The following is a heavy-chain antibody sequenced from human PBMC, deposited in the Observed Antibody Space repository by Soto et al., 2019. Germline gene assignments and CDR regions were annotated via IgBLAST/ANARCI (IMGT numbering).Heavy chain of an antibody. CDR1: GFTFSSSV. D-gene: IGHD3-10*01. CDR2: ISGSGSST. J-gene: IGHJ4*02. V-gene: IGHV3-23*01. Sequence: EVQLLESGGGLVQPGGSLRLSCVASGFTFSSSVMNWVRQAPGRGLEWVSGISGSGSSTDYADSVRGRFTISRDNSKNTLYLQMSSLGAADTAVYYCAKGAGGSGPIRLDYWGQGTLVSVSS. CDR3: AKGAGGSGPIRLDY.